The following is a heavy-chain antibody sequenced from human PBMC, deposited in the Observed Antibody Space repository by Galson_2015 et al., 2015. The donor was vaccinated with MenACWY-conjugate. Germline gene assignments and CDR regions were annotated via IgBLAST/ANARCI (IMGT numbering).Heavy chain of an antibody. CDR3: ARDHPSTYGSAWDLFEL. CDR1: GFTFRNYW. CDR2: IKKDGSVK. Sequence: SLRLSCAASGFTFRNYWMTWVRQAPGKGLEWVTSIKKDGSVKYYMDSVKARFTISRDRAKNSMYLEMNSLRAEDAAMYYCARDHPSTYGSAWDLFELWVQWTMVAVSS. D-gene: IGHD4-17*01. V-gene: IGHV3-7*03. J-gene: IGHJ3*01.